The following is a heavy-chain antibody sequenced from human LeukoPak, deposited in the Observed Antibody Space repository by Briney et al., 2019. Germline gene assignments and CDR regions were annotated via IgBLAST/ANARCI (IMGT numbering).Heavy chain of an antibody. Sequence: SSETLSLTCAVYGGSFSGYYWSWIRQPPGKGLEWIGEINHSGSTNYNPSLKSRVTISVDTSKNQFSLKLSSVTAADTAVYYCATGTSKAVAGRGRALDYWGQGTLVTASS. D-gene: IGHD6-19*01. V-gene: IGHV4-34*01. J-gene: IGHJ4*02. CDR2: INHSGST. CDR1: GGSFSGYY. CDR3: ATGTSKAVAGRGRALDY.